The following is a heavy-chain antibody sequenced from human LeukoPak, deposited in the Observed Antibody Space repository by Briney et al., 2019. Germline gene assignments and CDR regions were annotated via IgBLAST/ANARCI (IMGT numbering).Heavy chain of an antibody. CDR3: ARLHYYDSSGYYPDLDY. Sequence: SQTLSLTCTVSGGSISSGGYYWSWIRQHPGTGLGWIGYIYYSGSTYYNPSLKSRVTISVDTSKNQFSLKLSSVTAADTAVYYCARLHYYDSSGYYPDLDYWGQGTLVTVSS. CDR2: IYYSGST. CDR1: GGSISSGGYY. D-gene: IGHD3-22*01. J-gene: IGHJ4*02. V-gene: IGHV4-31*03.